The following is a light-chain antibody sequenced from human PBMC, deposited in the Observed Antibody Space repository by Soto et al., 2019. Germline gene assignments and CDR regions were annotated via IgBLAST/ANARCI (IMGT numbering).Light chain of an antibody. J-gene: IGLJ1*01. Sequence: QSVLTQPASVSGSPGQSITISCTGTSSDVGSYNLASWYQHHPGKTPKLMIYEGSRRPSGVSNRFSASKSGNTASLTISGLQAEDEAEYYCCSYETSSTYVFGSGTKVTVL. CDR3: CSYETSSTYV. V-gene: IGLV2-23*01. CDR2: EGS. CDR1: SSDVGSYNL.